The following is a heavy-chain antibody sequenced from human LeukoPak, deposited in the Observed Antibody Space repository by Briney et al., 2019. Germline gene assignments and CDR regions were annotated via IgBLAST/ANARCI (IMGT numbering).Heavy chain of an antibody. V-gene: IGHV4-34*01. J-gene: IGHJ6*03. D-gene: IGHD3-3*01. CDR2: INHSGST. CDR1: GGSFSGYY. CDR3: ARGAPYYDFWSGYYTTPGGGYMDV. Sequence: SETLTLTCAVYGGSFSGYYWSWIRQPPGKGLEWIGEINHSGSTNYNPSLKSRVTISVDTSKNQFSLKLSSVPAADTAVYYCARGAPYYDFWSGYYTTPGGGYMDVWGKGTTVTVSS.